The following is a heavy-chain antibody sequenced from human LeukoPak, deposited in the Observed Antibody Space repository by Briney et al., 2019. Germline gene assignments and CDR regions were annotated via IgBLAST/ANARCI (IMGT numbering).Heavy chain of an antibody. CDR1: GGSISSSSYY. CDR2: IYYSGST. J-gene: IGHJ4*02. D-gene: IGHD3-22*01. V-gene: IGHV4-39*01. CDR3: ARHIAYYYDSSGQARYFDY. Sequence: PSETLSLTCTVSGGSISSSSYYWGWIRQPPGKGVEWIGSIYYSGSTYYNPSLKSRVTISVDTSKNQFSLKLSSVTAADTAVYYCARHIAYYYDSSGQARYFDYWGQGTLVTVSS.